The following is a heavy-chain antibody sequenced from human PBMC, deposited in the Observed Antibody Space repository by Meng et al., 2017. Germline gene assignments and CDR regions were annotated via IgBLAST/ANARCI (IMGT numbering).Heavy chain of an antibody. CDR1: GFTFSSYG. D-gene: IGHD5-24*01. V-gene: IGHV3-33*01. CDR3: ARDRDGYNWFDP. CDR2: IWYDGSNK. Sequence: GQLVAAGGGVVQPGRSLRLSCAASGFTFSSYGMHWVRQAPGKGLEWVAVIWYDGSNKYYADSVKGRFTISRDNSKNTLYLQMNSLRAEDTAVYYCARDRDGYNWFDPWGQGTLVTVSS. J-gene: IGHJ5*02.